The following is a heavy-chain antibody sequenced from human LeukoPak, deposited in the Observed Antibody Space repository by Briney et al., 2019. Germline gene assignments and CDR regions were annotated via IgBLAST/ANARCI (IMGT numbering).Heavy chain of an antibody. V-gene: IGHV3-7*01. J-gene: IGHJ6*02. CDR1: GFTFSSYA. CDR2: IKQDGSEK. D-gene: IGHD3-10*01. CDR3: ARNYGSGSYRSMDV. Sequence: GGSLRLSCAASGFTFSSYAMSWVRQAPGKGLEWVANIKQDGSEKYYVDSVKGRFTISRDNAKNSLYLQMNSLRAEDTAVYYCARNYGSGSYRSMDVWGQGTTVTVSS.